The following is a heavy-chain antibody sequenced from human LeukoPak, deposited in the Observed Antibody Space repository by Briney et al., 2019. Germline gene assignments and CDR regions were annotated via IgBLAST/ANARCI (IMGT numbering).Heavy chain of an antibody. CDR1: GFTFSSYG. D-gene: IGHD3-22*01. CDR2: ISYDGSNK. CDR3: AKDGGYYDSSGYYAPSFDY. J-gene: IGHJ4*02. V-gene: IGHV3-30*18. Sequence: GGSLRLPCAASGFTFSSYGMHWVRQAPGKGLEWVAVISYDGSNKYYADSVKGRFTISRDNSKNTLYLQMNSLRAEDTAVYYCAKDGGYYDSSGYYAPSFDYWGQGTLVTVSA.